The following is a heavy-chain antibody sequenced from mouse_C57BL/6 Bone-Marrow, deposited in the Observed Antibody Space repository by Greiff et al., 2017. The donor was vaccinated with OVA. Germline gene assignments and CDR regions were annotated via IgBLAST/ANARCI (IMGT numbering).Heavy chain of an antibody. CDR3: ARSGSGYGNY. D-gene: IGHD3-2*02. J-gene: IGHJ2*01. CDR2: IYPRSGNT. Sequence: VQLKQSGAELARPGASVKLSCKASGYTFTSYGISWVKQRTGQGLEWIGEIYPRSGNTYYNEKFKGKATLTADRSSSTAYMELRSLTSEDSAVYFCARSGSGYGNYWGQGTTLTVSS. V-gene: IGHV1-81*01. CDR1: GYTFTSYG.